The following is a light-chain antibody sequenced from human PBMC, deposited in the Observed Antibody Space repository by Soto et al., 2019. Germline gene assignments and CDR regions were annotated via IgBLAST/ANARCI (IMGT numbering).Light chain of an antibody. CDR1: NSDIGDYNY. V-gene: IGLV2-14*03. CDR3: SSYTTGSPL. Sequence: QSVLTQPASVSGSPGQSITISCTGTNSDIGDYNYVSWYQQHPGKAPKLMISDVSNRPSGVSSRFSGSKSGNTASLTISGLQAEDEADYYCSSYTTGSPLFGTGTKVTVL. CDR2: DVS. J-gene: IGLJ1*01.